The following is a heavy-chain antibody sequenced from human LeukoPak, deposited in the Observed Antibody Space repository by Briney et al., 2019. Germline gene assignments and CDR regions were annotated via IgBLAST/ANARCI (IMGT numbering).Heavy chain of an antibody. D-gene: IGHD3-3*01. Sequence: ASVKVSCKASGYTFTGYYMYWVRKAPGQGLEWMGGINPNSGGTKYAQKFQGRVTMTRDTYISTAYMELNSLRSDDTAVYYCARGGFWSAGGLDYWGQGTLVTVSS. CDR1: GYTFTGYY. J-gene: IGHJ4*02. V-gene: IGHV1-2*02. CDR2: INPNSGGT. CDR3: ARGGFWSAGGLDY.